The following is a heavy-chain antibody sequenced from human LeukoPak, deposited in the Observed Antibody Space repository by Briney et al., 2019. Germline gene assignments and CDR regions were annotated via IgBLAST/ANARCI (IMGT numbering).Heavy chain of an antibody. V-gene: IGHV1-18*01. CDR3: ARVEVYCSSTSCYTLGWFDP. CDR2: ISAYNGNT. Sequence: GASVKVSCKASGYTFTSYGISWVRQAPGQGLEWMGWISAYNGNTNYAQKLQGRVTMTTDTSTSTAYMELRSLRSDDTAVYYCARVEVYCSSTSCYTLGWFDPWGQGTLGTVSS. D-gene: IGHD2-2*02. J-gene: IGHJ5*02. CDR1: GYTFTSYG.